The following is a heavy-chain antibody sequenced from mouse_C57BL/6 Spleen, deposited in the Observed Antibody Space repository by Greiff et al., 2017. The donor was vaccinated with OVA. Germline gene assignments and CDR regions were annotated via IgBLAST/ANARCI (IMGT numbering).Heavy chain of an antibody. V-gene: IGHV8-12*01. D-gene: IGHD2-4*01. CDR1: GFSLSTSGMG. CDR2: IYWDDDK. J-gene: IGHJ3*01. Sequence: QVTLKESGPGILQSSQTLSLTCSFSGFSLSTSGMGVSWIRQPSGKGLEWLAHIYWDDDKRYNPSLTSRLTISKDTSRYQVFIKITSVDTADTATYYCARRADYDYDGFAYWGQGTLVTVSA. CDR3: ARRADYDYDGFAY.